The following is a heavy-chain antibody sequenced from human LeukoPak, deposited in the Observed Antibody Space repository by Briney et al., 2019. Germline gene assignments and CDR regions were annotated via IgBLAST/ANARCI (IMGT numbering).Heavy chain of an antibody. CDR1: GGSCSGYY. J-gene: IGHJ4*02. CDR3: ARGRWQFRGYYFDY. Sequence: SETLSLTCAVYGGSCSGYYWSWIRQPPGKGLEWIGEINHSGSTNYNPSLKSRVTISVDTSKNQFSLKLSSVTAADTAVYYCARGRWQFRGYYFDYWGQGTLVTVSS. D-gene: IGHD1-26*01. CDR2: INHSGST. V-gene: IGHV4-34*01.